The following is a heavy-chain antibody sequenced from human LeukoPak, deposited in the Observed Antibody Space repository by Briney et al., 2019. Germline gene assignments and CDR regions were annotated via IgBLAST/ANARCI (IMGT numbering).Heavy chain of an antibody. D-gene: IGHD6-13*01. Sequence: PSETLSLTCAVYGGSFSGYYWSWIRQPPGKGLEWIGEINHSGSTNYNPSLKSRVTISVDTSKNQFSLKLSSVTAADTAVYYCARPSAADLDYWGQGTLVTVSS. J-gene: IGHJ4*02. CDR3: ARPSAADLDY. CDR2: INHSGST. V-gene: IGHV4-34*01. CDR1: GGSFSGYY.